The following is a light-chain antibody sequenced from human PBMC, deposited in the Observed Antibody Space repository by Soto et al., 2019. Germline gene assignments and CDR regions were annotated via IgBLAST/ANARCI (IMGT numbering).Light chain of an antibody. V-gene: IGKV1-5*01. CDR3: QQANSFPLT. CDR1: QSISSW. Sequence: SKMTQSPSALCACIRDRVTINCRASQSISSWLAWYQQKPGKAPKLLIYDASSLESGVPSRLSGSGSGTEFTLTITSLQPDDFATYYCQQANSFPLTFGGGTKVDIK. CDR2: DAS. J-gene: IGKJ4*01.